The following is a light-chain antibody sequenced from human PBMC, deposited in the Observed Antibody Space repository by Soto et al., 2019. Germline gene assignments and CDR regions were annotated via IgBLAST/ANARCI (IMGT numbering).Light chain of an antibody. Sequence: EIVMTQSPATLSVSPGERATLSCRASQSVRGNLAWYQQKPGQSPRLLIFGASTRATGVPDRFSGSGSGAEFTLTISSLQSEDFAVYYCQHYDDWPRTFGLGTKGDTK. J-gene: IGKJ1*01. CDR1: QSVRGN. CDR3: QHYDDWPRT. V-gene: IGKV3-15*01. CDR2: GAS.